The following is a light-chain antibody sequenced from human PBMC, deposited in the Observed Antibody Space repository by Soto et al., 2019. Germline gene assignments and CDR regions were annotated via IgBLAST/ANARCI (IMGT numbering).Light chain of an antibody. CDR1: SSDVGAYNY. Sequence: QSALTQPRSVSGSPGQSVTISCTGSSSDVGAYNYVSWYQHNPGKAPKLLIYDVNKRPSGVPDRFSGSKFGNTASLTISGLQADAEANFYCCSYSGSYDYVFGTGTKVTVL. J-gene: IGLJ1*01. V-gene: IGLV2-11*01. CDR3: CSYSGSYDYV. CDR2: DVN.